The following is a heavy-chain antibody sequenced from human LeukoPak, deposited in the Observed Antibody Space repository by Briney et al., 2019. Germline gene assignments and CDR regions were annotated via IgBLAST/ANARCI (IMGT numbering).Heavy chain of an antibody. CDR3: ARDLIAVAGT. CDR2: ISSSSSYI. Sequence: GGPLRLSCAASGFTFSSYSMNWVRQAPGKGLEWASSISSSSSYIYYADSVKGRFTISRDNAKNSLYLQMNSLRAEDTAVYYCARDLIAVAGTWGQGTLVTVSS. J-gene: IGHJ4*02. D-gene: IGHD6-19*01. V-gene: IGHV3-21*01. CDR1: GFTFSSYS.